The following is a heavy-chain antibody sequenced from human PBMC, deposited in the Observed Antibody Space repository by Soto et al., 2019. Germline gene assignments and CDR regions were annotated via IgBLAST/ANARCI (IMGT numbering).Heavy chain of an antibody. D-gene: IGHD2-8*02. CDR3: ERSGDCTGTSCPLRGPFDS. CDR2: IWGDGSDK. V-gene: IGHV3-33*01. Sequence: GGSLRLSCAASGFTFSLYAIHWVRQAPGKGLEWVAAIWGDGSDKKYADSVKGRFTVSRDNSKNTLYLQMNSLRDEDTAVYFCERSGDCTGTSCPLRGPFDSWGQGTRVTVS. J-gene: IGHJ4*02. CDR1: GFTFSLYA.